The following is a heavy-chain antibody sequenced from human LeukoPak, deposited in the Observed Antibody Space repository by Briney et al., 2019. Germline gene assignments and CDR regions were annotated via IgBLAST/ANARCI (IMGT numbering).Heavy chain of an antibody. Sequence: GGSLRLSCAASGFTFSSYWMSWARQAPGKGLEWVANIKQDGSETHYVDSVKGRFTISRDNSKNTLYLQMNSLRAEDTAVYYCAREGTKEQRVDYWGQGTLVTVSS. CDR2: IKQDGSET. CDR1: GFTFSSYW. CDR3: AREGTKEQRVDY. J-gene: IGHJ4*02. D-gene: IGHD6-25*01. V-gene: IGHV3-7*03.